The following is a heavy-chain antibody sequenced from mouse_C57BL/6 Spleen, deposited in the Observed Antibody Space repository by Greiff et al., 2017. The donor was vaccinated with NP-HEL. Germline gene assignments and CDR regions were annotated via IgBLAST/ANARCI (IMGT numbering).Heavy chain of an antibody. V-gene: IGHV1-82*01. CDR2: IYPGDGDT. CDR1: GYAFSSSW. CDR3: ARSSYPSWYFDV. D-gene: IGHD2-12*01. Sequence: QVQLQQSGPELVKPGASVKISCKASGYAFSSSWMNWVKQRPGKGLEWIGRIYPGDGDTNYNGKFKGKATLTADKSSSTAYMQLSSLTSEDSAVYFCARSSYPSWYFDVWGTGTTVTVSS. J-gene: IGHJ1*03.